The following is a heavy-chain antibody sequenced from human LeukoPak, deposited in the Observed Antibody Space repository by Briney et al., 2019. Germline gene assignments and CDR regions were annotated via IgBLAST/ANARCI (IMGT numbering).Heavy chain of an antibody. CDR3: ARDAYSSGWFDY. Sequence: ASVKVSCKASGGTFSSYAISWVRQAPGQGLEWMGRIIPILGIANYAQKFQGRVTITADKSTSTAYMELSSLRSEDTAVYYCARDAYSSGWFDYWGQGTLVTVSS. CDR1: GGTFSSYA. CDR2: IIPILGIA. D-gene: IGHD6-19*01. V-gene: IGHV1-69*04. J-gene: IGHJ4*02.